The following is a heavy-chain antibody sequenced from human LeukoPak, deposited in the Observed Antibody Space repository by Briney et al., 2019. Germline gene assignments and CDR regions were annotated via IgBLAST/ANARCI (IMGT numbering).Heavy chain of an antibody. D-gene: IGHD3-10*01. J-gene: IGHJ4*02. CDR2: IYYTGST. Sequence: SETLSLTCIVSGDSVSNGNYYWSWLRRPPGKALEWIGYIYYTGSTYYNPSLEGRVTISVDTSRNHFPVKLNSVTAADTAVYYCARSQNYYGSGDYWSQGALVTVSS. V-gene: IGHV4-61*03. CDR3: ARSQNYYGSGDY. CDR1: GDSVSNGNYY.